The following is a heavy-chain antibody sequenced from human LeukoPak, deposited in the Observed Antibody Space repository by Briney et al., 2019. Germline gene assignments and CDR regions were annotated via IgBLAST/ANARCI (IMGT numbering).Heavy chain of an antibody. V-gene: IGHV3-30*02. CDR3: ATTGQQLVDGGWFDP. Sequence: GGSLRLSCAASGFTFSSYGMHWVRQAPGKGLDWVAFIRYDGHNKYYADSVKGRFTISRDNSKNTLYLQMNSLRSDDTAVYYCATTGQQLVDGGWFDPWGQGTLVTVSS. D-gene: IGHD6-13*01. J-gene: IGHJ5*02. CDR2: IRYDGHNK. CDR1: GFTFSSYG.